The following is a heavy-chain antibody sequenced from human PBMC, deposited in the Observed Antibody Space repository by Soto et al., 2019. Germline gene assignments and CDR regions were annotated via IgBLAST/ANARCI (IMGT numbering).Heavy chain of an antibody. CDR2: IHSSGIT. Sequence: SETLSLTCTASGDSISTNYWSWIRQPPGKALEWIGYIHSSGITNYNPSLKSRVTIAVETSKNQFSLGLSSVTAADTAVYYCARGGGYCSGGSCYWFDPWGPGTLVTVSS. J-gene: IGHJ5*02. D-gene: IGHD2-15*01. V-gene: IGHV4-59*01. CDR3: ARGGGYCSGGSCYWFDP. CDR1: GDSISTNY.